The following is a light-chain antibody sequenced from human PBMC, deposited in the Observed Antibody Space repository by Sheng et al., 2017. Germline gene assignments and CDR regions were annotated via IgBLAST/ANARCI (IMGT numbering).Light chain of an antibody. V-gene: IGKV3D-20*02. Sequence: ENVVTQSPGTLSLSHGDRATLSCRASQNIRSTYVAWYQQKPGQAPRLLIYGTSTRATGIPARFSGSGSGTDFTLTISSLEPEDFAVYYCQQRSNWLFTFGPGTKVDIK. CDR3: QQRSNWLFT. CDR1: QNIRSTY. J-gene: IGKJ3*01. CDR2: GTS.